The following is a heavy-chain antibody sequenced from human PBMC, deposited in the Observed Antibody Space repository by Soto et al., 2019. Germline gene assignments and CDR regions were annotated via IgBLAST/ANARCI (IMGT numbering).Heavy chain of an antibody. CDR1: GGSISXXSYX. D-gene: IGHD6-19*01. J-gene: IGHJ4*02. Sequence: SETLSLTCTVSGGSISXXSYXXGWIRQPPGKGLEWIGSIYYSGSTYYNPSLKSRVTISVDTSKNQFSLKLSSVTAADTAVYYCARLAVGDYWGQGTLVTVSS. CDR2: IYYSGST. V-gene: IGHV4-39*01. CDR3: ARLAVGDY.